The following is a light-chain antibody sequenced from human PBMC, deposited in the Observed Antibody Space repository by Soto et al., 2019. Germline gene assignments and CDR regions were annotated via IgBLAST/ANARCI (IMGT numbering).Light chain of an antibody. V-gene: IGKV3-11*01. CDR1: QSVSSY. CDR2: DAS. Sequence: EIVLTLSPATLSLSPGERATLSCRASQSVSSYLAWYQQKPGQAPRLLIYDASNRATGIPARFSGSGSGTDFTLTISGLEPEDFAVYYCQQRSNWPPTFGGGTKVEIK. J-gene: IGKJ4*01. CDR3: QQRSNWPPT.